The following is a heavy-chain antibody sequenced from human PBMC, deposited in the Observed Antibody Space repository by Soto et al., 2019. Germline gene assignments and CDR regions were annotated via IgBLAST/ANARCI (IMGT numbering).Heavy chain of an antibody. V-gene: IGHV5-51*01. CDR3: ARMVATSAFDI. CDR1: GYSFNSYW. D-gene: IGHD5-12*01. J-gene: IGHJ3*02. CDR2: IYPGDSDT. Sequence: GASLKISCKGSGYSFNSYWIGWVRQMPGKGLEWMGIIYPGDSDTRYSPSFQGQVTISADKSISTAYLQWSSLKASDTAMYYCARMVATSAFDIWGQGTMVTVSS.